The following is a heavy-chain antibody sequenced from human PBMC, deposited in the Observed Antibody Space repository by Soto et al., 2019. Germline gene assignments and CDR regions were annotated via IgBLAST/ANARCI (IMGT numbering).Heavy chain of an antibody. CDR3: ARDSVVVAATHNWFDP. Sequence: SETLSLTCAVSGYSISSGYYWGCIRQPPGKGLEWIGSIYHSGSTYYNPSLKSRVTISVDTSKNQFSLKLSSVTAADTAVYYCARDSVVVAATHNWFDPWGQGTLVTVSS. V-gene: IGHV4-38-2*02. J-gene: IGHJ5*02. D-gene: IGHD2-15*01. CDR1: GYSISSGYY. CDR2: IYHSGST.